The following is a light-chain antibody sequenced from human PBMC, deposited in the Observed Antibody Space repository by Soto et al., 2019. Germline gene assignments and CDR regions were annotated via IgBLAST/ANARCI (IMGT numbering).Light chain of an antibody. V-gene: IGKV1-9*01. CDR1: QDISSY. CDR3: QHLNDYPYT. Sequence: IQLTQSPSSLSASVGDRVTITCRASQDISSYLAWYQQKPWTAPKVLIFTASTLESGVPLRFSGSGSGTDFTLTISSLLPEDFATYYCQHLNDYPYTFGQGTKLEIK. J-gene: IGKJ2*01. CDR2: TAS.